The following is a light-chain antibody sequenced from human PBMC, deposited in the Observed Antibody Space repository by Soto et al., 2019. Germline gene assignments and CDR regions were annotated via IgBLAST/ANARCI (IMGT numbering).Light chain of an antibody. J-gene: IGKJ2*01. V-gene: IGKV4-1*01. Sequence: DIVMTQSPDSLAVSLGERATINCKSSQSVLYSSNNENYLAWYQQKPGQPPKLLIYWASTRESGVPDRFSGSGSGTDFTLTISSLQAEDVAVYYCQQYYSTPHFGQGTKLEIK. CDR1: QSVLYSSNNENY. CDR2: WAS. CDR3: QQYYSTPH.